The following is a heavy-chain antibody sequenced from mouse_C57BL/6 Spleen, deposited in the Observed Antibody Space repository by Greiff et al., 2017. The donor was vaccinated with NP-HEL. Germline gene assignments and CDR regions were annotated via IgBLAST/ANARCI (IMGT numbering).Heavy chain of an antibody. CDR2: YPGSGNTY. Sequence: VQLQQSGPELVKPGASVKMSCKASGYTFTDYYMHWVKQKPGKGLEWIGEIYPGSGNTYYNEKFKGKATLTADKSSSTAYMELRSLTSEDSAVYFCARGDITTEGDYAMDYWGQGTSVTVSS. D-gene: IGHD1-1*01. CDR3: RGDITTEGDYAMDY. V-gene: IGHV1-83*01. J-gene: IGHJ4*01. CDR1: YTFTDYYM.